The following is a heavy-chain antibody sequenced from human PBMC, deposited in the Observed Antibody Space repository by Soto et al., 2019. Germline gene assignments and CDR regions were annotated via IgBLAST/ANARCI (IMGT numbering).Heavy chain of an antibody. D-gene: IGHD5-12*01. V-gene: IGHV3-23*01. CDR1: GFTFGNYG. Sequence: EVHLLESGGGLVQPGGSLRLSCSASGFTFGNYGMSWVRQAPGKGLEWVSAITGRGSYTYYADSVRGRFTISRDNSKNTLSLQMNSLSAEDTAIYYCAKDRDGYTNQVDYWARGPWSPSPQ. CDR3: AKDRDGYTNQVDY. J-gene: IGHJ4*02. CDR2: ITGRGSYT.